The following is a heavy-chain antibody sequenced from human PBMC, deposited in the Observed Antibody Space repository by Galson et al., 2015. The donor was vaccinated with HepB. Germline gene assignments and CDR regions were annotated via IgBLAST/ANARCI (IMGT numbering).Heavy chain of an antibody. CDR2: INAGNGNT. J-gene: IGHJ4*02. V-gene: IGHV1-3*01. D-gene: IGHD3-22*01. CDR1: GYTFTSYA. CDR3: ARVGPLAQVPYDSSGYYYDY. Sequence: SVKVSCKASGYTFTSYAMHWVRQAPGQRLEWMGWINAGNGNTKYSQKFQGRVTITRDISASTAYMELSSLRSEDTAVYYCARVGPLAQVPYDSSGYYYDYWGQGTLVTVSS.